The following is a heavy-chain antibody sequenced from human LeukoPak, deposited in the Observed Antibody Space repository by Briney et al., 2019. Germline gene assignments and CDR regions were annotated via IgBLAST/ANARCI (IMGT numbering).Heavy chain of an antibody. Sequence: GGSLRLSCAASGFTFSSYAMHWVRQAPGKGLEWVAVISYDGSNKYYADSVKGRFTISRDNSKNTLYLQMNSLRAEDTAVYYCARDFSPDYAADYWGQGTLVTVST. CDR3: ARDFSPDYAADY. J-gene: IGHJ4*02. CDR1: GFTFSSYA. D-gene: IGHD4-17*01. CDR2: ISYDGSNK. V-gene: IGHV3-30-3*01.